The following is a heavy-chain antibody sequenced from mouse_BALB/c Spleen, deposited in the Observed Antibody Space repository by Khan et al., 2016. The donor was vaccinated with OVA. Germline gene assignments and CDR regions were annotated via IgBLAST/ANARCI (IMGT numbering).Heavy chain of an antibody. CDR2: ISDLAYTI. V-gene: IGHV5-15*02. J-gene: IGHJ3*01. CDR3: ARGGGTAPFAY. Sequence: EVELVETGGGLVQPGGSRKLSCAASGFTFSDYGMAWVRQAPGKGPEWVAFISDLAYTIYYADTVTGRFTISRENAKNTLYLEMSSLRSEDTAIDYCARGGGTAPFAYWGLGTLVTVSA. D-gene: IGHD1-2*01. CDR1: GFTFSDYG.